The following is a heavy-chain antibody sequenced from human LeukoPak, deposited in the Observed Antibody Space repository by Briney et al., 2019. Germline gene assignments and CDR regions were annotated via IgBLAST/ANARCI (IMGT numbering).Heavy chain of an antibody. J-gene: IGHJ3*02. Sequence: GGSLRLSCAASGFSFSNAWMSWVRQAPGRGLEWVGRIKSKTDGGTTEFAAPVKGRFTISRDDSKNTLYLQMNSLKTEDTAIYYCTTDAGYCSGGSCYRGGFDIWGQGTMVTVSS. CDR3: TTDAGYCSGGSCYRGGFDI. CDR2: IKSKTDGGTT. CDR1: GFSFSNAW. D-gene: IGHD2-15*01. V-gene: IGHV3-15*01.